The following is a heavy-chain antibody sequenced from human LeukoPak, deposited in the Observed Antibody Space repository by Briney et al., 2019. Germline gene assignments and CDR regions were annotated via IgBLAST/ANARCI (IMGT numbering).Heavy chain of an antibody. J-gene: IGHJ3*02. CDR1: GGSISSSSYY. Sequence: SETLSLTCTVSGGSISSSSYYWGWIRQPPGKGLEWIGYIYYSGSTNFNPSLKSRVTISVDTSKNQFSLKLSSVTAADTAVYYCARVKITMIVGGPDAFDIWGQGTMVTVSS. D-gene: IGHD3-22*01. CDR2: IYYSGST. V-gene: IGHV4-61*05. CDR3: ARVKITMIVGGPDAFDI.